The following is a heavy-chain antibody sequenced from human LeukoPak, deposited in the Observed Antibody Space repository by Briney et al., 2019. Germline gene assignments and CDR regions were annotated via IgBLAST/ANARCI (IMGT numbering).Heavy chain of an antibody. CDR3: ARLEGSLTGYVSFFDP. J-gene: IGHJ5*02. CDR2: IYHSGST. CDR1: GYSINNGYF. Sequence: SETLSLTCSVSGYSINNGYFWGWIRQPQGKGLEWIGTIYHSGSTYYNPSLKSRVIISVDTSKNQFSLKLTSVTAADTAVYYCARLEGSLTGYVSFFDPWGQGTLVTVSS. D-gene: IGHD3-9*01. V-gene: IGHV4-38-2*01.